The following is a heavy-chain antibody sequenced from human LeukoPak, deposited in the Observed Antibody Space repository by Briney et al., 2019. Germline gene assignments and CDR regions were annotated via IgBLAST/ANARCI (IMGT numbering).Heavy chain of an antibody. Sequence: PGGSLRLSCAASGFTFSSYGMHWVRQAPGKGLEWVAVIWYDGSNKYYADSVKGRFTISRDNSKNTLYLQMNSLRAEDTAVYYCARVFEGYNWNLYGMDVWGQGTTVTVSS. V-gene: IGHV3-33*08. D-gene: IGHD1-20*01. CDR3: ARVFEGYNWNLYGMDV. CDR2: IWYDGSNK. J-gene: IGHJ6*02. CDR1: GFTFSSYG.